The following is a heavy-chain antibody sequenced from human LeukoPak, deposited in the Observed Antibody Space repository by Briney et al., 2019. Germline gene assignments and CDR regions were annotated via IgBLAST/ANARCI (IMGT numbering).Heavy chain of an antibody. CDR3: ARGYYYYGSGSSHDDY. Sequence: GASVTVSCTASGYTFTGYYMHWVRQAPGQGLEWMGWINPNSGGTNYAQKFQGRVTMTRDTSISTAYMELSRLRSDDTAVYYCARGYYYYGSGSSHDDYWGQGTLVTVSS. D-gene: IGHD3-10*01. J-gene: IGHJ4*02. CDR1: GYTFTGYY. V-gene: IGHV1-2*02. CDR2: INPNSGGT.